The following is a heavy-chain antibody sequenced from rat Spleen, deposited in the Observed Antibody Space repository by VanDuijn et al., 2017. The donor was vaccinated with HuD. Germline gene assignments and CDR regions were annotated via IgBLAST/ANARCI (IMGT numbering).Heavy chain of an antibody. Sequence: EVQLVESGGGLVQPGRSLKLSCAASGFTFSDYNMAWVRQAPKKGLEWVATIIYDGITTYYRDSVRGRFTIYRDNARSTLSLQMNSLRSEDTATYHCARRHYGYTDYFDYWGQGVMVTVSS. CDR1: GFTFSDYN. D-gene: IGHD1-9*01. J-gene: IGHJ2*01. CDR2: IIYDGITT. V-gene: IGHV5-7*01. CDR3: ARRHYGYTDYFDY.